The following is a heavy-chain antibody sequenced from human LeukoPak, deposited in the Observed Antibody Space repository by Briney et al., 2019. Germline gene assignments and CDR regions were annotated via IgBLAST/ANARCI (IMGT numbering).Heavy chain of an antibody. V-gene: IGHV3-74*01. CDR2: INSDGSST. CDR1: GFTFSSYW. J-gene: IGHJ6*03. CDR3: ARDRWDSSSWYALYYMDV. D-gene: IGHD6-13*01. Sequence: GGSLRLSCAASGFTFSSYWMHWVRQAPGKGLVWVSRINSDGSSTSYADSVKGRFTISRDNAKNTLYLQMNSLRAEDTAVYYCARDRWDSSSWYALYYMDVWGKGTTDTVSS.